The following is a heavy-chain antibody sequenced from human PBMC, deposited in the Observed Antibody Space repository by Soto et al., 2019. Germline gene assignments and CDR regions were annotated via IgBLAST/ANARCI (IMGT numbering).Heavy chain of an antibody. D-gene: IGHD6-13*01. CDR3: TTDRAAGDY. CDR2: IKSKTDGGTT. CDR1: GFTFSNAW. V-gene: IGHV3-15*01. Sequence: EVQLVESGGGLVKPGGSLRLSCAASGFTFSNAWMSWVRQAPGKGLEWVVRIKSKTDGGTTDYAAPVKGRFTISRDDSKNTLYLQMNSLKTEDTAVYYCTTDRAAGDYWGQGTLVTVSS. J-gene: IGHJ4*02.